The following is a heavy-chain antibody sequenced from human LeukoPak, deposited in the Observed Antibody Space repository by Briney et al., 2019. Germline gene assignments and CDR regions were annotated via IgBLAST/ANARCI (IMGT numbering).Heavy chain of an antibody. CDR2: ISAYNGNT. CDR1: GYTFTSYG. Sequence: ASVKVSCKASGYTFTSYGISWVRQAPGQGLEWMGWISAYNGNTNYAQKLQGRVTMTTDTSTSTAYMEPRSLRSDDTAVYYCARATGDIVVVPAAIRDWGQGTLVTVSS. CDR3: ARATGDIVVVPAAIRD. D-gene: IGHD2-2*01. J-gene: IGHJ4*02. V-gene: IGHV1-18*01.